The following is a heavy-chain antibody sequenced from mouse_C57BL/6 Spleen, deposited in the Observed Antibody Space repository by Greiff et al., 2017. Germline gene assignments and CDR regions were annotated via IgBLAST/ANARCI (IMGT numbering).Heavy chain of an antibody. J-gene: IGHJ4*01. V-gene: IGHV5-17*01. CDR3: ARGVRAMDY. Sequence: DVMLVESGGGLVKPGGSLKLSCAASGFTFRDYGMHWVRQAPEKGLEWVAYISSGSSTIYYADTVKGRFTISRYNAKNTLFLQMTSLRSEDTAIYYCARGVRAMDYWGQGTSGTVSS. CDR1: GFTFRDYG. CDR2: ISSGSSTI.